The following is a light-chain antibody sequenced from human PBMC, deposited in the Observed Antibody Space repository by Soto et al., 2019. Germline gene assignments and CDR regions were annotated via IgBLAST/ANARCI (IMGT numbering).Light chain of an antibody. Sequence: DVVMTQTPLSLSVAPGQPASIPCKSSQSLLHITGETFLFWYLQKPGQSPQLLIYEVSTRVSGVPDRFSGSGSGTDFTLEISRVETDDVGIYYCMQSTQLPTTFGQGTRLEIK. CDR1: QSLLHITGETF. CDR2: EVS. CDR3: MQSTQLPTT. V-gene: IGKV2D-29*02. J-gene: IGKJ5*01.